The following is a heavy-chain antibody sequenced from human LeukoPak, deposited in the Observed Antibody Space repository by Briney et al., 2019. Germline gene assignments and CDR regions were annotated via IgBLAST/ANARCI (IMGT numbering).Heavy chain of an antibody. Sequence: GGSLRLSCAASGFTFSSYAMSWVRQAPGRGLEWVSAISGSGGSTYYADSVKGRFIISRDNSKNTLYLQMNSLRAEDTAVYYCATHRLRIAAAGQNDYWGQGTLVTVSS. CDR1: GFTFSSYA. CDR3: ATHRLRIAAAGQNDY. D-gene: IGHD6-13*01. J-gene: IGHJ4*02. V-gene: IGHV3-23*01. CDR2: ISGSGGST.